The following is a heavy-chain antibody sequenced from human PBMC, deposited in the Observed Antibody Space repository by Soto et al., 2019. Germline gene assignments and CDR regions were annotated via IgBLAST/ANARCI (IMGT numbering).Heavy chain of an antibody. J-gene: IGHJ1*01. D-gene: IGHD3-22*01. V-gene: IGHV1-69*12. Sequence: QVQLVQSGAEVKKPGSSVKFSCKASGGTLSSYAISWVRHAPGQGLEWMGGIIPIFGTANYAQKFQGRVTITADESTSTAYMELSSLRSEDTAVYYCARDLDYYDSSGPPQHWGQGTLVTVSS. CDR1: GGTLSSYA. CDR3: ARDLDYYDSSGPPQH. CDR2: IIPIFGTA.